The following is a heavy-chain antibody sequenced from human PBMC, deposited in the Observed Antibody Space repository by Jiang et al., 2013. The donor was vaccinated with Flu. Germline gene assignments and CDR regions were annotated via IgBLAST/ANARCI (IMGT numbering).Heavy chain of an antibody. Sequence: TCTVSGGSISSSSYYWGWIRQPPGKGLEWIGSIYYSGSTYYNPSLKSRVTISVDTSKNQFSLKLSSVTAADTAVYYCARHIGPLVHYYYYGMDVWGQGTTVTVSS. J-gene: IGHJ6*02. CDR3: ARHIGPLVHYYYYGMDV. V-gene: IGHV4-39*01. D-gene: IGHD2-2*01. CDR2: IYYSGST. CDR1: GGSISSSSYY.